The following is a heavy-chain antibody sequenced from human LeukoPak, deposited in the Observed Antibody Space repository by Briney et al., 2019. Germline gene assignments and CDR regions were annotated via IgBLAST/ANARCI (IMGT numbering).Heavy chain of an antibody. V-gene: IGHV3-11*01. D-gene: IGHD3-22*01. J-gene: IGHJ3*02. Sequence: GGSLRLSCAASGFTFSDYYMSWLRQAPGKGLEWVSYISSSGSTIYYADSVKGRFTISRDNAKNSLYLQMNSLRAEDTAVYYCAAVTYYYDSSGYHLPIDAFDIWGQGTMVTVSS. CDR2: ISSSGSTI. CDR1: GFTFSDYY. CDR3: AAVTYYYDSSGYHLPIDAFDI.